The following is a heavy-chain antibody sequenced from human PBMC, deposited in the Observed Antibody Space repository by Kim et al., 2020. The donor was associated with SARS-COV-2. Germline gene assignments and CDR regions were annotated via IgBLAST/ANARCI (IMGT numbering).Heavy chain of an antibody. V-gene: IGHV3-64*01. Sequence: GGSLRLSCAASGFTFSSYAMHWVRQAPGKGLEYVSAISSNGGSTYYANSVKGRFTISRDNSKNTLYLQMGSLRAEDMAVYYCARGQQLLFDYWGQGTLVT. CDR3: ARGQQLLFDY. CDR2: ISSNGGST. J-gene: IGHJ4*02. CDR1: GFTFSSYA. D-gene: IGHD6-13*01.